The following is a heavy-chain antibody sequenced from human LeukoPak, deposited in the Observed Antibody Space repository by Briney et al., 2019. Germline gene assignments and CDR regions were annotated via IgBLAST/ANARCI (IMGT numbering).Heavy chain of an antibody. CDR1: GFTFSSYW. J-gene: IGHJ5*01. D-gene: IGHD3-22*01. V-gene: IGHV3-7*01. CDR3: ARDRGFLTFDC. Sequence: PGGSLKLSCAASGFTFSSYWMSWDRQAPGKGLEWVANINQDEAVKNYVDSVKGRFTISRDNAKNSLYLHMNSLRAEDTAVYYCARDRGFLTFDCWGQGTLVTVSS. CDR2: INQDEAVK.